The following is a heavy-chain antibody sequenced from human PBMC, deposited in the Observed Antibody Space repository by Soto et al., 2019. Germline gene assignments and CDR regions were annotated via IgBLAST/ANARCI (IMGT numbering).Heavy chain of an antibody. CDR2: ISGSGGST. J-gene: IGHJ5*02. D-gene: IGHD3-10*01. Sequence: PGWSLRLSCAASGFTFSSYAMSWVRQAPGKGLEWVSAISGSGGSTYYADSVKGRFTISRDNSKNTLYLQMNSLRAEDTAVYYCAISRTMIRGVIRGWFDPWGQGTLVTVSS. CDR1: GFTFSSYA. V-gene: IGHV3-23*01. CDR3: AISRTMIRGVIRGWFDP.